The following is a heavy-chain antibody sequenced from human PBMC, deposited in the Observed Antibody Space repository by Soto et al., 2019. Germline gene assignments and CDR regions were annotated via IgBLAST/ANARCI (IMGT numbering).Heavy chain of an antibody. Sequence: SETLSLTCTVSGGSISSYYWSWIRQPPGRGLEWIGYIYYSGDTNYNPSLKSRVTISVDTSKNQFSLKLSSVTAADTAVYYCGRGEVDRYNWNYGIDYWGQGTLVTVSS. CDR3: GRGEVDRYNWNYGIDY. J-gene: IGHJ4*02. V-gene: IGHV4-59*01. CDR2: IYYSGDT. D-gene: IGHD1-7*01. CDR1: GGSISSYY.